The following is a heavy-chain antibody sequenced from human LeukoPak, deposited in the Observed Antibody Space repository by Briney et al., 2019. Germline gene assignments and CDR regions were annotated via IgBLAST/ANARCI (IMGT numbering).Heavy chain of an antibody. CDR1: GFTFSSYG. CDR2: ISSDGNTK. D-gene: IGHD1-26*01. J-gene: IGHJ3*02. V-gene: IGHV3-30*19. CDR3: ARRRIVGSTDDAFDI. Sequence: GGSLRLSCAASGFTFSSYGMHWVRQAPGKGLEWAAVISSDGNTKYYADSVKGRFTISRDNSNNTLYLQMNSLRADDTAIYYCARRRIVGSTDDAFDIWGQGTMVTLSS.